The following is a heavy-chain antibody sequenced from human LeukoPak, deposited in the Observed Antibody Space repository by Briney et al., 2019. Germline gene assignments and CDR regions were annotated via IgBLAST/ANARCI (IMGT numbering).Heavy chain of an antibody. Sequence: GSLRLSCAASGFTFSDYYMSWIRQAPGKGLEWIGSIYYSGSTYYNPSLKSRVTISVDTSKNQFSLKLSSVTAADTAVYYCARTNFLGAFDIRGQGTMVTVSS. V-gene: IGHV4-59*05. CDR2: IYYSGST. J-gene: IGHJ3*02. D-gene: IGHD3-3*01. CDR3: ARTNFLGAFDI. CDR1: GFTFSDYY.